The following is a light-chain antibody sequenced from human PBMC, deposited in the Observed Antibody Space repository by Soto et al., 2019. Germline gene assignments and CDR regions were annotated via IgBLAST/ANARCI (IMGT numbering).Light chain of an antibody. CDR1: SSDVGGYNY. J-gene: IGLJ1*01. V-gene: IGLV2-14*01. CDR3: SSYTSSSTPYCV. Sequence: QSALTQPASVSGSPGQSITISCTGTSSDVGGYNYVSWYQQHPGKAPKLMIYDVSNRPSGVSNRFSGSKSGNTASLTISGLQAEDEADYCCSSYTSSSTPYCVFGTGTKLTVL. CDR2: DVS.